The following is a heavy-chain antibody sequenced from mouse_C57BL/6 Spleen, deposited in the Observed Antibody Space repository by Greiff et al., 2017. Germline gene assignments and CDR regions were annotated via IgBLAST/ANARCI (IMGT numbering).Heavy chain of an antibody. CDR3: VILHWDPFDD. V-gene: IGHV1-64*01. D-gene: IGHD4-1*01. J-gene: IGHJ2*01. Sequence: VQLQQPGAELVKPGASVKLSCKASGYTFTSYWMNWVKQRPGQGLEWIGMIHPNSGSTNYNEKFKSKATLTVDKSSSTAYMQLSSLTSEDSAVYYCVILHWDPFDDWGQGTTLTVSS. CDR2: IHPNSGST. CDR1: GYTFTSYW.